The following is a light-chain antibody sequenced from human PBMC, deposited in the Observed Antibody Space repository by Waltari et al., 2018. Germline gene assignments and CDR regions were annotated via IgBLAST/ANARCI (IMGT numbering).Light chain of an antibody. CDR3: QQSYSTPPYT. Sequence: DIQMTQSPSSLSASVGDRVTITCRASQSISSYLNWYQQKTGKAPKLLISAASSLESWVPSRFSGSGSGTDVTRTIISLQPEDFATYYCQQSYSTPPYTFGHGTKLEIK. CDR1: QSISSY. CDR2: AAS. J-gene: IGKJ2*01. V-gene: IGKV1-39*01.